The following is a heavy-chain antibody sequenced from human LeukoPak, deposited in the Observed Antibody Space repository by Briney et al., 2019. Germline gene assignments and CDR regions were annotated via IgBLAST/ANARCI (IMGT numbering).Heavy chain of an antibody. Sequence: GASVKVSFKASGGTFSNYAISWVRQAPGQGLEWMGRIIPIFGTTNYAHKFQGRVTITTDESTSTAYMELSSLRSEDTAVYYCARGGEANYYDTSGYYLYYYWGQGTLVTVSS. CDR1: GGTFSNYA. CDR2: IIPIFGTT. V-gene: IGHV1-69*05. CDR3: ARGGEANYYDTSGYYLYYY. J-gene: IGHJ4*02. D-gene: IGHD3-22*01.